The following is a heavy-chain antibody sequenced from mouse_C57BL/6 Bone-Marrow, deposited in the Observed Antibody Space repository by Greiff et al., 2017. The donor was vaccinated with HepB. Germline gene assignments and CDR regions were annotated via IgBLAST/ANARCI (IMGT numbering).Heavy chain of an antibody. CDR1: GYTFTSYW. CDR2: INPSSGYT. Sequence: VMLVESGAELAKPGASVKLSCKASGYTFTSYWMHWVKQRPGQGLEWIGYINPSSGYTKYNQKFKDKATLTADKSSSTAYMQLSSLTYEDSAVYYCASPITTVVPHWYFDVWGTGTTVTVSS. D-gene: IGHD1-1*01. V-gene: IGHV1-7*01. J-gene: IGHJ1*03. CDR3: ASPITTVVPHWYFDV.